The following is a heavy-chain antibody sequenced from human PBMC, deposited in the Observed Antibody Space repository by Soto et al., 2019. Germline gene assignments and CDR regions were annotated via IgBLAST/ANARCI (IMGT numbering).Heavy chain of an antibody. CDR3: ARGPHGTYYFDY. CDR2: IYHSGST. D-gene: IGHD1-1*01. J-gene: IGHJ4*02. CDR1: GGSISSGGYS. V-gene: IGHV4-30-2*01. Sequence: PSETLSLTCAVSGGSISSGGYSWSWIRQPPGKGLGWIGYIYHSGSTYYNPSLKSRVTISVDRSKKQFSLKLSSVTAADTAVYYCARGPHGTYYFDYWGQGTLVTVSS.